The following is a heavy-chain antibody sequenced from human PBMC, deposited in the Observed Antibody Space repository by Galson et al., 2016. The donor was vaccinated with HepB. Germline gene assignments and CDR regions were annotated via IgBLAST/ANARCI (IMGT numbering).Heavy chain of an antibody. CDR2: IKSYGGST. CDR1: GITFSSYA. J-gene: IGHJ4*02. D-gene: IGHD6-19*01. Sequence: SLRLSCAASGITFSSYAMSWVRQAPGKGPEWVSTIKSYGGSTDYADDVQGRFTISRDDSKSTLYLQMNSLRAEDTAVYYCAKEALTGGWFNYWGQGTLLTVSS. V-gene: IGHV3-23*01. CDR3: AKEALTGGWFNY.